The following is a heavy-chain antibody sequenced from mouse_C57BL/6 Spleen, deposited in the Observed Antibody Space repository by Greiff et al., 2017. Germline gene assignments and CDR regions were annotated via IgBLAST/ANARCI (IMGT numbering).Heavy chain of an antibody. D-gene: IGHD2-1*01. J-gene: IGHJ4*01. CDR3: ARGGGNYEGLAMDY. CDR1: GYTFTSYG. V-gene: IGHV1-81*01. Sequence: QVQLQQSGAELARPGASVKLSCKASGYTFTSYGISWVKQRTGQGLEWIGEIYPRSGNTYYNEKFKGKATLTADKSSSTAYMELRSLTSEDSAVYFCARGGGNYEGLAMDYWGQGTSVTVSS. CDR2: IYPRSGNT.